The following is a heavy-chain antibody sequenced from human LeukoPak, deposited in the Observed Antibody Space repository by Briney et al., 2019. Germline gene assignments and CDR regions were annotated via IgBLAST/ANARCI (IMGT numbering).Heavy chain of an antibody. Sequence: GGSLRLSCAASGFIFTNYFMSWVRQAPGKGLEWVASIKHDGSEKYYVDSVRGRFTISRDNTMNSLYLQMSSLRAEDTAVYYCAADRGWRTSGYYLYYFEYWGQGTLVTVSS. CDR3: AADRGWRTSGYYLYYFEY. CDR2: IKHDGSEK. J-gene: IGHJ4*02. V-gene: IGHV3-7*01. D-gene: IGHD3-3*01. CDR1: GFIFTNYF.